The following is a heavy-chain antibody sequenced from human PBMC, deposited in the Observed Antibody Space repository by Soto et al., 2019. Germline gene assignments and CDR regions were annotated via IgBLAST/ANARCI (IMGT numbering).Heavy chain of an antibody. D-gene: IGHD2-2*01. V-gene: IGHV3-33*01. J-gene: IGHJ4*02. Sequence: GGSLRLSCAASGFTFSSYGMHWVRQAPGKGLEWVAVIRYDGGDKFYADSVKGRFTISRDNDRNTVYLQMHSLRDEDTAVYYCVRDQDLLPDYWGQGTPVTVSS. CDR2: IRYDGGDK. CDR1: GFTFSSYG. CDR3: VRDQDLLPDY.